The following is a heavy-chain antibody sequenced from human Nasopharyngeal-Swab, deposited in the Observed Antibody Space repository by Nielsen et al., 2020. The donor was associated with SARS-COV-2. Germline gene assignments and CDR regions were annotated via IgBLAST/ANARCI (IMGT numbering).Heavy chain of an antibody. Sequence: GESLKISCKGSGYIFTCYWIGLVLPMPGKGLEWMGILYPGDSDTRYSPSLQGQVTISADKSISTAYLQWSSLKASDTAMYYCARRYDSSGYHDAFDIWGQGKMVTVSS. CDR3: ARRYDSSGYHDAFDI. CDR1: GYIFTCYW. V-gene: IGHV5-51*01. D-gene: IGHD3-22*01. CDR2: LYPGDSDT. J-gene: IGHJ3*02.